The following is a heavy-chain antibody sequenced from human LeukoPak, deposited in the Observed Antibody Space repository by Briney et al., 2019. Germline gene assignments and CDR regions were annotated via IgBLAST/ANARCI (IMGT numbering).Heavy chain of an antibody. CDR1: GGSFSGYY. CDR2: IYYSGST. J-gene: IGHJ4*02. V-gene: IGHV4-34*01. CDR3: ARVGDYYDSSGYYYFDY. Sequence: SETLSLTCAVYGGSFSGYYWGWIRQPPGKGLEWIGSIYYSGSTYYNPSLKSRVTISVDTSKNQFSLKLSSVTAADTAVYYCARVGDYYDSSGYYYFDYWGQGTLVTVSS. D-gene: IGHD3-22*01.